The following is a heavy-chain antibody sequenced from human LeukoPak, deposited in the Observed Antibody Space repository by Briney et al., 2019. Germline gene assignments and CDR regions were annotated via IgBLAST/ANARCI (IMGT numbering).Heavy chain of an antibody. V-gene: IGHV3-23*01. CDR1: GFTFSSYA. D-gene: IGHD1-26*01. J-gene: IGHJ4*02. CDR3: AKPRGLAIVGAHFDY. Sequence: GGSLRLSCAASGFTFSSYAMSWVRQAPGKGLEWVSTIVGSGGSTYYPDSVKGRFTISRDNSKNTVCLQMNSLRAEDTAVYFCAKPRGLAIVGAHFDYWGQRTLVTVSS. CDR2: IVGSGGST.